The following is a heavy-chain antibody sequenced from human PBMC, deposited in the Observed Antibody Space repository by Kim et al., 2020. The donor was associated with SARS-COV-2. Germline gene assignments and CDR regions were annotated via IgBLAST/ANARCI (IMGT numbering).Heavy chain of an antibody. D-gene: IGHD6-13*01. V-gene: IGHV1-18*04. J-gene: IGHJ5*01. CDR2: MHAYSGHT. CDR1: GHTLTSYG. Sequence: ASVKVTCKASGHTLTSYGISWARQAPGQGLERMGWMHAYSGHTEYAKKFRDRVIMSADTFTNTAYMEVRSPRSDDTAVYYCASGAKDSSSWMDSWGQRTLVIFSS. CDR3: ASGAKDSSSWMDS.